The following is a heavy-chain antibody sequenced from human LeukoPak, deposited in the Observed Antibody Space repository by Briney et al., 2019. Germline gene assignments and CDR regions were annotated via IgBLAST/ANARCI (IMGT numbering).Heavy chain of an antibody. Sequence: GGSLRLSCAASGFTFSSYAMHWGRQAPGKGLEWVAVISYDGSNKYYADSVRGRFTISRDNSENTLYLQMNGLRAEDTAVFYCARDAYGMDVWGQGTTVTVSS. V-gene: IGHV3-30-3*01. CDR1: GFTFSSYA. J-gene: IGHJ6*02. CDR2: ISYDGSNK. CDR3: ARDAYGMDV.